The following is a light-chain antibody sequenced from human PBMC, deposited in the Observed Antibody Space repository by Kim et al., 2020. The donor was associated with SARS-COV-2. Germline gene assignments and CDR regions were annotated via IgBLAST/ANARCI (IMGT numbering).Light chain of an antibody. CDR3: QVWDSSTVV. Sequence: VSPGQTASITCSGDTLGNKYASWYQQNPGQSPVLVIYQDDKRPSGIPERFSGSSSGNTATLTISGTQAMDEADYYCQVWDSSTVVFGGGTKLTVL. V-gene: IGLV3-1*01. CDR2: QDD. CDR1: TLGNKY. J-gene: IGLJ2*01.